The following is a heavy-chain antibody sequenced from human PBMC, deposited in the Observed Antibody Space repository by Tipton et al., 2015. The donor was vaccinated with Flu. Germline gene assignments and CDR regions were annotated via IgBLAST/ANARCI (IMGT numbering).Heavy chain of an antibody. CDR3: ARDRGGPYTSSWFLDS. Sequence: GLVKPSETLSLTCTVSGGSISRYYWSWIRQSPGKRLEWIGCIYYSGSTSYNPSLESRVTISVDTSNNQFSLELSSVTAADTAVYYCARDRGGPYTSSWFLDSWGQGKLVTVSS. CDR2: IYYSGST. CDR1: GGSISRYY. J-gene: IGHJ4*02. V-gene: IGHV4-59*01. D-gene: IGHD6-13*01.